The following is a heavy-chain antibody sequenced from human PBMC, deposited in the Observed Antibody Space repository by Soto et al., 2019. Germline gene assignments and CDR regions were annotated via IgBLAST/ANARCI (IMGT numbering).Heavy chain of an antibody. CDR2: IYYSGST. CDR3: ARTWFGELLFLDY. J-gene: IGHJ4*02. CDR1: GGSISSSSYY. V-gene: IGHV4-39*01. D-gene: IGHD3-10*01. Sequence: QLQLQESGPGLVKPSETLSLTCTVSGGSISSSSYYWGWIRQPPGKGLEWIGSIYYSGSTYYNPSLKSRVTISVDTSKNQFSLKLSSVTAADTAVYYCARTWFGELLFLDYWGQGTLVTVSS.